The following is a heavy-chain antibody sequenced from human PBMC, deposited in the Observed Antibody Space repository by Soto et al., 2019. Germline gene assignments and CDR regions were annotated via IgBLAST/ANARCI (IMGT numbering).Heavy chain of an antibody. CDR1: GFSLNTRDVG. J-gene: IGHJ4*02. Sequence: QITLNESGPALVKPTQTLTLTCTFSGFSLNTRDVGVGWIRQPPGKALEWLGVVYWDDDKTYSPSLKSRLTLTKDTPKNQGGPRITKKDPVDTGKYYCAHCRGGRGSFWGQGNLVNVSS. D-gene: IGHD3-16*01. V-gene: IGHV2-5*02. CDR2: VYWDDDK. CDR3: AHCRGGRGSF.